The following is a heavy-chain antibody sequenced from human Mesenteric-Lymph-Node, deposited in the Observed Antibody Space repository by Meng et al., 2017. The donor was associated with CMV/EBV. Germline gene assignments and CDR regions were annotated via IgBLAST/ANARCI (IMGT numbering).Heavy chain of an antibody. V-gene: IGHV3-53*01. CDR3: ARDTPAAAGFDP. D-gene: IGHD6-13*01. J-gene: IGHJ5*02. Sequence: GGSLRLSCAASGLTVSNNYMSWVRQAPGKGLEWVSVIYRGGSTYYADSVKGRFTISRDNSKNTLYLQMNSLRAEDTAVYYCARDTPAAAGFDPWGQGTLVTVSS. CDR2: IYRGGST. CDR1: GLTVSNNY.